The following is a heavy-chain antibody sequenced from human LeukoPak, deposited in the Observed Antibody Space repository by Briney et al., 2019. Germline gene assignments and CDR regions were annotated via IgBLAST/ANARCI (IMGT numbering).Heavy chain of an antibody. J-gene: IGHJ4*02. D-gene: IGHD6-19*01. CDR1: GGSFSGYY. CDR3: ARVPGIAVAPFDY. CDR2: INHSGST. Sequence: SETLSLTCAVYGGSFSGYYWSWVRQPPGEGLEWIGEINHSGSTNYNPSLKSRVTISVDTSKNQFSLKLSSVTAADTAVYYCARVPGIAVAPFDYWGQGTLVTVSS. V-gene: IGHV4-34*01.